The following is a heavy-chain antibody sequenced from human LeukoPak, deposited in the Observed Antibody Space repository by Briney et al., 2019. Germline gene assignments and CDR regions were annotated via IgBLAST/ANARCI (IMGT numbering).Heavy chain of an antibody. D-gene: IGHD1-26*01. J-gene: IGHJ4*02. CDR2: ISGNGTLI. Sequence: GGSLRLSCAASGFTFSDYYMSWIRQPPGKGLEWVSHISGNGTLIYYADSVKGRFTISRDNAKNSLLLQMNGLRDDDTAIYYCARDRDHILGATPLDNWGQGTQVTVSS. V-gene: IGHV3-11*01. CDR3: ARDRDHILGATPLDN. CDR1: GFTFSDYY.